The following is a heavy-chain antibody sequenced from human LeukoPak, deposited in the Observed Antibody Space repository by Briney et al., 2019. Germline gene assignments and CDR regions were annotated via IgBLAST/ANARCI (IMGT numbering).Heavy chain of an antibody. Sequence: SETLSLTCTVSGGSISSSSYYWGWIRQPPGKGLEWIGSIYYSGSTYYNPSLKSRATISVDTSKNQFSLKLSSVTAADTAVYYCARRRGDYSNYAVAFDIWGQGTMVTVSS. D-gene: IGHD4-11*01. V-gene: IGHV4-39*01. CDR3: ARRRGDYSNYAVAFDI. CDR2: IYYSGST. J-gene: IGHJ3*02. CDR1: GGSISSSSYY.